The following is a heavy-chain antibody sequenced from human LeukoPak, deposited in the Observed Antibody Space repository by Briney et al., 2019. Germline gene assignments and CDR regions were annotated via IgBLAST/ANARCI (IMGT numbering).Heavy chain of an antibody. J-gene: IGHJ4*02. CDR2: ISSSSSYI. CDR3: AKVSSSNGYSYGNGLDY. Sequence: GGSLRLSCAASGFTFSSYSMNWVRQAPGKGLEWVSSISSSSSYIYYADSVKGRFTISRGNAKNSLYLQMNSLRAEDTAVYYCAKVSSSNGYSYGNGLDYWGQGTLVTVSS. CDR1: GFTFSSYS. V-gene: IGHV3-21*01. D-gene: IGHD5-18*01.